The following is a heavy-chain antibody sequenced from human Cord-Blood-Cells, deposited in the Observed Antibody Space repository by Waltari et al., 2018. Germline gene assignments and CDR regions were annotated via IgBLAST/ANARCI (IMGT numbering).Heavy chain of an antibody. D-gene: IGHD3-22*01. J-gene: IGHJ4*02. Sequence: QVQLVQSGAEVKKPGSSVKVSCKASGGTFSSYAISWLRRAPGQGLEWMGGIIPIFGTANYAQKFQGRVTITADESTRTAYMELSSLRSEDAAVYYCARVRYYDSSGYYYYFDYWGQGTLVTVSS. CDR1: GGTFSSYA. CDR3: ARVRYYDSSGYYYYFDY. V-gene: IGHV1-69*01. CDR2: IIPIFGTA.